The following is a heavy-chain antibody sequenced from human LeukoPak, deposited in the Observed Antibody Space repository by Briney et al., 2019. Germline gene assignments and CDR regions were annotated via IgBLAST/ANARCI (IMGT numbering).Heavy chain of an antibody. V-gene: IGHV1-18*01. Sequence: GASVKDSCKSSRYTFTTYVIIWVRQAPGQGREWMGWISAYNGNTNYAQNLQGRVTMTTDTSTSTAYMELRSLRSDDTAVYYCARRHYYGSGKDWFDPWGQGALVTVSS. CDR1: RYTFTTYV. CDR2: ISAYNGNT. D-gene: IGHD3-10*01. CDR3: ARRHYYGSGKDWFDP. J-gene: IGHJ5*02.